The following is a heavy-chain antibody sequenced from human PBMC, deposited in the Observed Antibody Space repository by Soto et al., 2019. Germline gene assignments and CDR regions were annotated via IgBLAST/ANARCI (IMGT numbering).Heavy chain of an antibody. Sequence: ASVKVSCKTSGCMFSNYGINWARQAPGQGLEWMGWISGYNGNTNYAQKFQGRVTMTKDTSTSTAYMELRSLKSDDTAVYYCARGLGIAEVGDYWGQGTLVTVSS. J-gene: IGHJ4*02. D-gene: IGHD6-13*01. CDR3: ARGLGIAEVGDY. CDR2: ISGYNGNT. CDR1: GCMFSNYG. V-gene: IGHV1-18*01.